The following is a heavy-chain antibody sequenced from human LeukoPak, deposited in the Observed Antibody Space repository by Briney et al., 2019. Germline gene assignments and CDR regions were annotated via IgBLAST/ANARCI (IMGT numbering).Heavy chain of an antibody. CDR3: ARDPSSLGYCSSTSCSPADY. J-gene: IGHJ4*02. CDR1: GFTFSSYS. V-gene: IGHV3-21*01. Sequence: PGGSLRLSCAASGFTFSSYSMNWVRQAPGKGLEWVSSISSSSSYIYYADSVKGRFTISRDNAKNSLYLQMNSLRAEDTAVYYCARDPSSLGYCSSTSCSPADYWGQGTLVTVS. D-gene: IGHD2-2*01. CDR2: ISSSSSYI.